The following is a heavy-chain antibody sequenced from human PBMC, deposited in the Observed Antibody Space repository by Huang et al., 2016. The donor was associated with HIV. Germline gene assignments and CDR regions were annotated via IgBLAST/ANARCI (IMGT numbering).Heavy chain of an antibody. CDR1: GGSISSHY. D-gene: IGHD3-22*01. CDR3: ASTYYYETSRPGEIDY. CDR2: ISYTGNT. Sequence: QVQLQESGPGLVKPSGTLSLTCSVSGGSISSHYWSWIRQPPGKVLEWIGEISYTGNTNYSPSLRSRVTMSIDTPKNQFSLRLRYVSAADTAIYYCASTYYYETSRPGEIDYWGQGTLVTVSS. V-gene: IGHV4-59*03. J-gene: IGHJ4*02.